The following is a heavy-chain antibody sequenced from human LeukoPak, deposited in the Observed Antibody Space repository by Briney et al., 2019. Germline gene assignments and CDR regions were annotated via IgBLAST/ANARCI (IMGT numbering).Heavy chain of an antibody. Sequence: SETLSLTCTVSGDAISSFYWNWIRQPPGKALEWIGCIRYGSTEYTPSIESRGTISVDTAKHQFSLKLTSVTAADTAVYYCARETSQKGAHYMDVWGKGTTVTISS. J-gene: IGHJ6*03. CDR1: GDAISSFY. V-gene: IGHV4-59*13. CDR2: IRYGST. CDR3: ARETSQKGAHYMDV. D-gene: IGHD3-16*01.